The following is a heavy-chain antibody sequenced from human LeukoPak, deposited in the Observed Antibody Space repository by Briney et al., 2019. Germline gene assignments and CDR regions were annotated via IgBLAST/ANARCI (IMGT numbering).Heavy chain of an antibody. CDR2: IYYSGST. J-gene: IGHJ4*02. CDR1: DDSISSGDYY. Sequence: SQTLSLTCTVSDDSISSGDYYWSWIRQPPGKGLEWIGYIYYSGSTYYNPSLKSRLPISVDTSKNQFSLKLTSVTAADTAVYYCARVRSRDGYNYGLLDYWGQGTLVTVSS. V-gene: IGHV4-30-4*01. CDR3: ARVRSRDGYNYGLLDY. D-gene: IGHD5-24*01.